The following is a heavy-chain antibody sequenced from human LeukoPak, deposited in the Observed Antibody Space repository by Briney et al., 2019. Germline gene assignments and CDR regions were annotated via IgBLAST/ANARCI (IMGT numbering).Heavy chain of an antibody. D-gene: IGHD2-2*01. J-gene: IGHJ4*02. V-gene: IGHV3-48*03. CDR1: GFTFSSYE. Sequence: PGGSLRLSCAASGFTFSSYEMNWVRQAPGKGLEWVSYISNSGSTIYYADSVKGRFTISRDNAKNSLYLQMNSLRAEDTAVYYCARKYCSSTSCLFDYWGQGTLVTVSS. CDR3: ARKYCSSTSCLFDY. CDR2: ISNSGSTI.